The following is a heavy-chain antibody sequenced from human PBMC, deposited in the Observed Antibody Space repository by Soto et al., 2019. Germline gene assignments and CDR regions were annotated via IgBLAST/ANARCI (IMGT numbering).Heavy chain of an antibody. CDR1: GFTFSSYG. J-gene: IGHJ1*01. V-gene: IGHV3-30*18. CDR3: AKEADSSGYLYFQH. D-gene: IGHD3-22*01. Sequence: QVQLVESGGGVVQPGRSLRLSCAASGFTFSSYGMHWVRQAPGKGLEWVAVISYDGSNKYYADSVKGRFTISRDNSKNTLYLQMNSLRDEDTAVYYCAKEADSSGYLYFQHWGQGTLVTVSS. CDR2: ISYDGSNK.